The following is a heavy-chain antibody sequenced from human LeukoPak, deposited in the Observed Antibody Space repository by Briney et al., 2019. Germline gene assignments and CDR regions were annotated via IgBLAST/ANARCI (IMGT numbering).Heavy chain of an antibody. V-gene: IGHV1-69*04. CDR3: ARGLSPKAVIVVVYAFDI. J-gene: IGHJ3*02. CDR2: IIPILGIA. CDR1: GGTCSSYA. Sequence: SVKVSCKASGGTCSSYAISWVRKAPGQGLEWMGRIIPILGIANYAQKFQGRVTITADKSMSTAYMELSSLRSEDTAVYYCARGLSPKAVIVVVYAFDIWGQGTMVTVSS. D-gene: IGHD3-22*01.